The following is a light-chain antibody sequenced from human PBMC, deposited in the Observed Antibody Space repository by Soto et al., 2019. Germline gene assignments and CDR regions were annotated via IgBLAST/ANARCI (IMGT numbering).Light chain of an antibody. Sequence: QYVLAKPASVPGSTGQSAVISCTCTSSDVGGYNYVSWYQQHPGKAPKYLIYGVDNLASEVADRFSGSKYCNTASLTISGLQAEDETDYSCSTYASSNTLVFGPWTRVTVL. V-gene: IGLV2-14*01. CDR2: GVD. J-gene: IGLJ1*01. CDR3: STYASSNTLV. CDR1: SSDVGGYNY.